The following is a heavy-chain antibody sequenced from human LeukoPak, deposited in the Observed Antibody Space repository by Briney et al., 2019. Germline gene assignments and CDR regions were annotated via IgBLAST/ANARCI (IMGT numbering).Heavy chain of an antibody. CDR3: AKENHYYGSGSYRS. Sequence: GGSLRLSCAASGFTFDDYAMHWVRQAPGKGLEWVSGISWNSGSIGYADSVKGRLTISRDNAKNSLYLQMNSLRAEDTALYYCAKENHYYGSGSYRSWGQGTLVTVSS. CDR2: ISWNSGSI. J-gene: IGHJ5*02. D-gene: IGHD3-10*01. V-gene: IGHV3-9*01. CDR1: GFTFDDYA.